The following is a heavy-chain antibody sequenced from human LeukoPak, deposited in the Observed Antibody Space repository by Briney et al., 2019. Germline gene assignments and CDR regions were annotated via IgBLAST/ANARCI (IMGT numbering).Heavy chain of an antibody. CDR2: LYSNGII. Sequence: GGSLRLSCAASGFSVSSTYLTWVRQAPGKELEWLSVLYSNGIISYADSVKGRFTISRDSSENAVYLQMDNLRPEDTALYFCARGKLYSYETISYYGPFDCWGQGTLVTVSS. CDR1: GFSVSSTY. J-gene: IGHJ4*02. CDR3: ARGKLYSYETISYYGPFDC. D-gene: IGHD3-22*01. V-gene: IGHV3-53*01.